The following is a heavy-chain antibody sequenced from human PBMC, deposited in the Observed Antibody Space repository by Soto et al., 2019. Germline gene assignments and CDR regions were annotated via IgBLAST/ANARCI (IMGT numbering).Heavy chain of an antibody. Sequence: PGGSLRLSCTSSGFTFSSYAMSWVRQAPGKGLEWVSAISGSGGNTYYADSVKGRFTISRDNSKNTLYLQMNSLRAEDTAVYYCAKSITARPFDYWGQGALVTVSS. V-gene: IGHV3-23*01. CDR3: AKSITARPFDY. D-gene: IGHD6-6*01. J-gene: IGHJ4*02. CDR1: GFTFSSYA. CDR2: ISGSGGNT.